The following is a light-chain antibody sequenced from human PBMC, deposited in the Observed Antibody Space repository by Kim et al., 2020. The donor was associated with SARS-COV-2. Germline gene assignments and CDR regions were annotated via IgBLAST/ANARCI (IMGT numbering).Light chain of an antibody. CDR3: QQYGNSPRT. J-gene: IGKJ1*01. CDR2: GAS. Sequence: EVVLTQSPGTLSLSPGERATLSCRASQSVSSSYLAWYQQKPGQAPRLLIYGASSRVTGIADRFSGSGSGTDFTLTISRLEPEDFAVYYCQQYGNSPRTFGQGTKVDIK. V-gene: IGKV3-20*01. CDR1: QSVSSSY.